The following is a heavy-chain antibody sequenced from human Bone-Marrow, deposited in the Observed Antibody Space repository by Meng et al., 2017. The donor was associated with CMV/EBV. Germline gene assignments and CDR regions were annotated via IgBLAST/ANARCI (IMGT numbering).Heavy chain of an antibody. V-gene: IGHV1-46*01. J-gene: IGHJ4*02. D-gene: IGHD4-11*01. Sequence: ASVKVSCKASGFTFTTCLMHWVRQAPGQGLEWMGMINPSGGSTAYAQKFQGRVTMTRDTSTSTVYMELSSLRSEDTAVYYCVRVPTRTTVTTFDFWGQGTLVPSPQ. CDR2: INPSGGST. CDR3: VRVPTRTTVTTFDF. CDR1: GFTFTTCL.